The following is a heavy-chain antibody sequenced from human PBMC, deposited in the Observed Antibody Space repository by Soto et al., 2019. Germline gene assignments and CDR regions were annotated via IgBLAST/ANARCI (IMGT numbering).Heavy chain of an antibody. V-gene: IGHV3-9*01. CDR1: GFTFDDYA. CDR2: ISWNSGSI. Sequence: GGSLRLSCAASGFTFDDYAMHWVRQAPGRGLQWVSGISWNSGSIGYADSVKGRFTISRDNAKNSLYLQMNSLRAEDTALYYCAKDIGVGATLVDYWGQGTLFTVAS. J-gene: IGHJ4*02. CDR3: AKDIGVGATLVDY. D-gene: IGHD1-26*01.